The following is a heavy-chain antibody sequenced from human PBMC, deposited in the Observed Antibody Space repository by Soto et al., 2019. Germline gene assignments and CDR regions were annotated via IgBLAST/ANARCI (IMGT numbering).Heavy chain of an antibody. CDR1: GGSISSGGYY. Sequence: QVQLQESGPGLVKPSQTLSLTCTVSGGSISSGGYYWSWIRQHPGKGLEWIGYIYYSGSTYYNQSLKSRVTISVDTSKNQFSLKLSSVTAADTAVYYCARGTHCSSTSCYNWFDPWGQGTLVTVSS. J-gene: IGHJ5*02. D-gene: IGHD2-2*02. CDR2: IYYSGST. V-gene: IGHV4-31*03. CDR3: ARGTHCSSTSCYNWFDP.